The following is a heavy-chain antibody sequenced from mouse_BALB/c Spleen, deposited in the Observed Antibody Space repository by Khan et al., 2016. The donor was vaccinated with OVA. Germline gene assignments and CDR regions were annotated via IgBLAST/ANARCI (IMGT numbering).Heavy chain of an antibody. Sequence: EVQLQESGPGLVKPSQSLSLTCTVTGYSITSDYAWNWIRQFPGNKLEWMGYISSSGSTNYNPPLKSRISITRDTSKNQFFLQLNSVTTEDTATYYCARDGSRHNYAMDYWGQGTSVTVSS. CDR1: GYSITSDYA. V-gene: IGHV3-2*02. CDR3: ARDGSRHNYAMDY. D-gene: IGHD2-3*01. J-gene: IGHJ4*01. CDR2: ISSSGST.